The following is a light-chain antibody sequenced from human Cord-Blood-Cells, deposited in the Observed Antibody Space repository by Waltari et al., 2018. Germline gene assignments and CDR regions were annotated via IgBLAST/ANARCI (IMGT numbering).Light chain of an antibody. V-gene: IGLV2-14*01. J-gene: IGLJ3*02. Sequence: QSALTQPASVSGSPGQSITISCTGTSSDAGGYNYVSWYQQHPGKSPKLMIYDFSKRPSGVSNRFSGSKSGNTASLTISGLQAEDEADYYCSSYTSSSTWVFGGGTKLTVL. CDR2: DFS. CDR3: SSYTSSSTWV. CDR1: SSDAGGYNY.